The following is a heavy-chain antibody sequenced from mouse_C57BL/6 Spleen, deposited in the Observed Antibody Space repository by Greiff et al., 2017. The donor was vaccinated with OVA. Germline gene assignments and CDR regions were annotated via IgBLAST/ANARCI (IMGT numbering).Heavy chain of an antibody. J-gene: IGHJ2*01. CDR2: INPNYGTT. V-gene: IGHV1-39*01. CDR3: ARSGNFITTVVATPYFDY. Sequence: LVKPGASVKISCKASGYSFTDYNMNWVKQSNGKSLEWIGVINPNYGTTSYNQKFKGKATLTVDQSSSTAYMQLNSLTSEDSAVYYCARSGNFITTVVATPYFDYWGQGTTLTVSS. CDR1: GYSFTDYN. D-gene: IGHD1-1*01.